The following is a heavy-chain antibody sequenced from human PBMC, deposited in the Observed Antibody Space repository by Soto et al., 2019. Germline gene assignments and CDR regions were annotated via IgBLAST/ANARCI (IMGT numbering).Heavy chain of an antibody. CDR3: ARSEYSTSSGLDF. V-gene: IGHV5-51*01. Sequence: GESLKISCEGAGYTFANYWGGWVRQMPGKGLEWMGIIYPGDSDTRYSPSFQGQVTISADKSINAAYLQWNSLKASDTAVYFCARSEYSTSSGLDFWGQGTLVTVSS. D-gene: IGHD6-6*01. CDR2: IYPGDSDT. J-gene: IGHJ4*02. CDR1: GYTFANYW.